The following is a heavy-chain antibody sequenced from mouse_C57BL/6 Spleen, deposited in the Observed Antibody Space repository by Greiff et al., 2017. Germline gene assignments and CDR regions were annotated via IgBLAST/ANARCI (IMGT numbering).Heavy chain of an antibody. V-gene: IGHV5-16*01. D-gene: IGHD4-1*01. Sequence: EVMLVESEGGLVQPGSSMKLSCTASGFTFSDYYMAWVRQVPEKGLEWVANINYDGSSTYYLDSLKSRFIISRDNAKNILYLQMSSLKSEDTATYYCARLLGRSFDYWGQGTTLTVSS. CDR3: ARLLGRSFDY. J-gene: IGHJ2*01. CDR2: INYDGSST. CDR1: GFTFSDYY.